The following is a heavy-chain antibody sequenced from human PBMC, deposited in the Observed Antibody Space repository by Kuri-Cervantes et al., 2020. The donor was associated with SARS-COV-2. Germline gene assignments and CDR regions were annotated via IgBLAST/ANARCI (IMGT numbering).Heavy chain of an antibody. CDR3: ARDRGANGWFDY. CDR2: IGLSDISI. J-gene: IGHJ4*02. D-gene: IGHD6-19*01. CDR1: GFTFSSYA. V-gene: IGHV3-48*03. Sequence: GESLKISCAASGFTFSSYAMSWVRQAPGKGLEWVSYIGLSDISIKYTDSVKGRFSISRDNAKNSVYLQMNSLRVEDTALYYCARDRGANGWFDYWGPGTLVTVSS.